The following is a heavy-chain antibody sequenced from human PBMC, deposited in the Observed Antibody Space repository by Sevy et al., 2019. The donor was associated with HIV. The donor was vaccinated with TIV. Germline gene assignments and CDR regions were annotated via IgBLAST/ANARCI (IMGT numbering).Heavy chain of an antibody. V-gene: IGHV4-59*01. CDR3: AREIVVVPAAMGALHYYYYMDV. D-gene: IGHD2-2*01. J-gene: IGHJ6*03. Sequence: SETLSLTCTVSGGSISSYYWSWIRQPPGKGLEWIGYIYYSGSTNYNPSLKSRVTISVDTSKNQFSLKLSSGTAADTAVYYCAREIVVVPAAMGALHYYYYMDVWGKGTTVTVSS. CDR1: GGSISSYY. CDR2: IYYSGST.